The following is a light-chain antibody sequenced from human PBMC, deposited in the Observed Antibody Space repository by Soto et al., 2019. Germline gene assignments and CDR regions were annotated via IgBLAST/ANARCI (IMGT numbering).Light chain of an antibody. V-gene: IGLV2-8*01. CDR3: CSYAGNYTLL. CDR2: EVI. CDR1: SSDVGGYNY. J-gene: IGLJ2*01. Sequence: QSALTQPPSASGSPGQSVTISCTGTSSDVGGYNYVSWYQQHPGKAPKLMIYEVIKRPSGVPDRFSGSKSANTASLTISGLQADDEADYYCCSYAGNYTLLFGGGTKLTVL.